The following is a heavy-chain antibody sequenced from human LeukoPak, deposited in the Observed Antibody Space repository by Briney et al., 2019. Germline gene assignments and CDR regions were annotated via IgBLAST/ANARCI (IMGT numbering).Heavy chain of an antibody. D-gene: IGHD4-17*01. J-gene: IGHJ4*02. CDR2: IYYSGST. CDR3: ARVHYGDYGGEFDY. CDR1: GGSISSNDYY. Sequence: SETLSLTCTVSGGSISSNDYYWGWIRQPPGKGLEWIGSIYYSGSTYFNPSLKSRVTISVDKSKNQFSLKLSSVTAADTAVYYCARVHYGDYGGEFDYWGQGTLVTVSS. V-gene: IGHV4-39*07.